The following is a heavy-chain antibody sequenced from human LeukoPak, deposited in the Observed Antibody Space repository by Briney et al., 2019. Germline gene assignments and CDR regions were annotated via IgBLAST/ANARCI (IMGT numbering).Heavy chain of an antibody. J-gene: IGHJ4*02. V-gene: IGHV3-23*01. D-gene: IGHD4-17*01. Sequence: PGGSLRLSCEAPGLAFSNSAMCWVRQAPGKGLEWVSTIRGSGETTYYADSVKGRATISRDNSKNTLFLQMNSLTVADTALYYCARDLSRLGAYPSFDQWGQGTLVIVSS. CDR1: GLAFSNSA. CDR3: ARDLSRLGAYPSFDQ. CDR2: IRGSGETT.